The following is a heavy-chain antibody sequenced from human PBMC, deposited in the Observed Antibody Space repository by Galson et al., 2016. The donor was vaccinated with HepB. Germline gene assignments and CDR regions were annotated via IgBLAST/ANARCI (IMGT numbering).Heavy chain of an antibody. CDR1: GFSFSRYG. Sequence: SLRLSCAASGFSFSRYGMHWVRQAPGKGLEWVALIWYDGSNEYYADSVKGRFAISRDNSKNTLYLQMNSLRAEDTAGYYCARDHDGGITIFGVVIDYYYYGMDVWGQGTTVTVSS. J-gene: IGHJ6*02. V-gene: IGHV3-33*01. D-gene: IGHD3-3*01. CDR3: ARDHDGGITIFGVVIDYYYYGMDV. CDR2: IWYDGSNE.